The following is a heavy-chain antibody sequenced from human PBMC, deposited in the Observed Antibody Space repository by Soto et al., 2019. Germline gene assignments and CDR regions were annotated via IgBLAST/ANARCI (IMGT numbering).Heavy chain of an antibody. J-gene: IGHJ1*01. D-gene: IGHD3-16*02. CDR2: ISGSGYTSDGGPTI. Sequence: GGSLRLSCAASGFTFSSYAMSWVRQAPGKGLEWVSYISGSGYTSDGGPTIHYADSVKGRFTISRNNAKNSLYLQMNNLRVEDTAVYYCARVSQSFIEYFQHWGQGTLVTVSS. CDR1: GFTFSSYA. V-gene: IGHV3-48*03. CDR3: ARVSQSFIEYFQH.